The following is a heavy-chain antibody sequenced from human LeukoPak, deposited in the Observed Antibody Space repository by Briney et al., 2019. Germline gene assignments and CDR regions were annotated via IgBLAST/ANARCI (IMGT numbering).Heavy chain of an antibody. CDR3: ARGGPYYDFWSGYYANWFDP. CDR2: IYTSGST. CDR1: GGSISSYY. D-gene: IGHD3-3*01. Sequence: NPLETLSLTCAVSGGSISSYYWSWIRQPAGKGLEWIGRIYTSGSTNYNPSLKSRVTMSVDTSKNQFSLKLSSVTAADTAVYYCARGGPYYDFWSGYYANWFDPWGQGTLVTVSS. J-gene: IGHJ5*02. V-gene: IGHV4-4*07.